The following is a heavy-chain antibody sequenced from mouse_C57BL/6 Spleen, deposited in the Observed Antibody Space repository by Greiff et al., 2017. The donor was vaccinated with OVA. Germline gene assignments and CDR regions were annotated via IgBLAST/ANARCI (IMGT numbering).Heavy chain of an antibody. D-gene: IGHD4-1*01. CDR3: ASESDFGTPFAY. CDR2: IWGVGST. J-gene: IGHJ3*01. V-gene: IGHV2-6*01. CDR1: GFSLTSYG. Sequence: VHLVESGPGLVAPSQSLSITCTVSGFSLTSYGVDWVRQSPGKGLEWLGVIWGVGSTNYNSALKSRLSISKDNSKSQVFLKMNSLQTDDTAMYYCASESDFGTPFAYWGQGTLVTVSA.